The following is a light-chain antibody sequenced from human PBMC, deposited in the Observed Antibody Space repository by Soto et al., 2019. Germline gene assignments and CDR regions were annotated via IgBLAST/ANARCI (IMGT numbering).Light chain of an antibody. J-gene: IGLJ1*01. V-gene: IGLV2-14*01. CDR3: SSYTSSSTYV. CDR2: DVT. Sequence: SALTQPPSVYGSAGQSITLSGTSTSSDVGNYNHVSWYQHHPGKAPKLMICDVTNRPSGVSNRFSGSKSGNTASLTISGLRSEDEADYYCSSYTSSSTYVFGTGTKVTVL. CDR1: SSDVGNYNH.